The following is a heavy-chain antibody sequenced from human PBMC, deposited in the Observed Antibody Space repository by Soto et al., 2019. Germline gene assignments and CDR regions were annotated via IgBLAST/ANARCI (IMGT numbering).Heavy chain of an antibody. V-gene: IGHV3-23*01. CDR3: ARGAVMPDS. CDR2: ISASGGST. J-gene: IGHJ4*02. D-gene: IGHD3-16*01. CDR1: GFTFDSFA. Sequence: EVQLLESGGGLEQPGGSLRLSCAASGFTFDSFAMTWVRQAPGKGLEWVSAISASGGSTFYADSVKGRFTISRDSSKNTLYLPMNSPRAEDTAVYYCARGAVMPDSWGQGTLVNVSS.